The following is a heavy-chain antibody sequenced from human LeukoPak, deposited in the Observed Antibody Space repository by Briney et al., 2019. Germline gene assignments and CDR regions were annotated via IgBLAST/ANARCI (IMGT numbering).Heavy chain of an antibody. CDR3: AREGYSTSWSGDYYYYYGMDV. V-gene: IGHV4-34*01. J-gene: IGHJ6*02. CDR1: GGSFSGYY. D-gene: IGHD6-13*01. Sequence: PSETLSLTCAVYGGSFSGYYWSWIRQPPGKGLEWIEEINHSGSTNYNPSLKSRVTISVDTSKNQFSLKLSSVTAADTAVYYCAREGYSTSWSGDYYYYYGMDVWGQGTTVTVSS. CDR2: INHSGST.